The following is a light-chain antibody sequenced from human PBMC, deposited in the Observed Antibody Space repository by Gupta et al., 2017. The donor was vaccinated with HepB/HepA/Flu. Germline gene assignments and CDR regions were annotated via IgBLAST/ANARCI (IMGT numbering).Light chain of an antibody. CDR2: SNN. Sequence: QSVLTQPPSASGTPGQRVTISCSGSSPNIGTNYVYWYQQLPGTAPKVLIYSNNQRPSGVPDRFSGSKSGTSASLAISGLRSEDEADYYCAAWDDSLSGSVFGGGTKMTVL. CDR1: SPNIGTNY. V-gene: IGLV1-47*02. CDR3: AAWDDSLSGSV. J-gene: IGLJ3*02.